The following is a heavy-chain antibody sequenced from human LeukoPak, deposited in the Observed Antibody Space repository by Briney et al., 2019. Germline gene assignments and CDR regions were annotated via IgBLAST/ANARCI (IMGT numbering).Heavy chain of an antibody. CDR3: AKVTGGDMITYGGLDY. V-gene: IGHV3-23*01. CDR2: IIGSGDTT. J-gene: IGHJ4*02. Sequence: GGSLRLSCAASGFTFSGYAMGWVRQAPGKGREWVSAIIGSGDTTYYAASVKGRLTISRDNSKNTLYLQMNSLRAEDTAVYYCAKVTGGDMITYGGLDYWGQGTLVTVSS. CDR1: GFTFSGYA. D-gene: IGHD3-16*01.